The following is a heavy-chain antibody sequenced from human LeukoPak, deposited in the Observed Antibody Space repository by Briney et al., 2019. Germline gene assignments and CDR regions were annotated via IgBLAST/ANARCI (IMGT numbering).Heavy chain of an antibody. J-gene: IGHJ4*02. Sequence: GGSLRLSCAASGLTFTNAWMSWVRQAPGKGLEWVSVIYSGGSTYYADSVKGRFTISRDNSKNTLYLQMNNLRAEDTAVYYCARDQGFGELLNDYWGQGTLVTVSS. D-gene: IGHD3-10*01. CDR2: IYSGGST. CDR1: GLTFTNAW. V-gene: IGHV3-66*01. CDR3: ARDQGFGELLNDY.